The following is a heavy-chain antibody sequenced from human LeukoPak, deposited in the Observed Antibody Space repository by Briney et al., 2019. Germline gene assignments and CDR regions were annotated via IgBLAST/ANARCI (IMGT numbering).Heavy chain of an antibody. V-gene: IGHV4-34*01. Sequence: SETLSLTCAVYGGSFSGYYGSWIRQPPGKGLEWIGEINHSGSTNYNPSLKSRVTISVDTSKNQFSLKVTSVTAADTAVYYCARSPGGDFDYWGQGTLVTVSS. CDR2: INHSGST. CDR3: ARSPGGDFDY. D-gene: IGHD3-10*01. J-gene: IGHJ4*02. CDR1: GGSFSGYY.